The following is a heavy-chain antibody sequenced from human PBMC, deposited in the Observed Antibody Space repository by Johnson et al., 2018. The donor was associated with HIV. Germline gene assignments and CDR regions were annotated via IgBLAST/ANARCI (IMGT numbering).Heavy chain of an antibody. CDR2: ISYDGSNK. CDR3: ARDVRMDKAFDI. Sequence: QVQLVESGGGVVQPGRSLRLSCAASGFTFSSYAMHWVRQAPGKGLAWVAVISYDGSNKYYADSVKGRFTSSRDNSKNTLYLQMNSLRAEDTAVYYCARDVRMDKAFDIWGQGTMVTVSS. V-gene: IGHV3-30*14. J-gene: IGHJ3*02. CDR1: GFTFSSYA. D-gene: IGHD2-15*01.